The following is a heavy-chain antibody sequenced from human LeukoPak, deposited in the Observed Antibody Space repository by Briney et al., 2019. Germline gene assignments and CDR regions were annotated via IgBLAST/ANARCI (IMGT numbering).Heavy chain of an antibody. V-gene: IGHV3-30*02. CDR2: IRYDGSNK. CDR1: GFTFSSYG. J-gene: IGHJ4*02. D-gene: IGHD2-21*01. Sequence: GGSLRLSCAASGFTFSSYGMHWVRQAPGKGLEWVAFIRYDGSNKYYADSVKGRFTIFRDNTKNTLYLQMNSLRAEDTAVYYCAKSGYCGGDCYNFDYWGQGTLVTVSS. CDR3: AKSGYCGGDCYNFDY.